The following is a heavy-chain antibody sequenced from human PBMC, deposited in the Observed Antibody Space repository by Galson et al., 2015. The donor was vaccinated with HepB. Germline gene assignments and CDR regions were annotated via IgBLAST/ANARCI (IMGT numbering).Heavy chain of an antibody. CDR2: ISANGEST. V-gene: IGHV3-64*05. CDR1: GFTFSNYA. J-gene: IGHJ3*02. CDR3: VKFNSSSRAFDI. Sequence: SLRLSCAASGFTFSNYAMDWVRQAPGKGLEYVSSISANGESTPYADSVKGRFAISRDNSKHTLNVQMNSLRPDDTAMYYCVKFNSSSRAFDIWGHGTMVTGSP. D-gene: IGHD6-6*01.